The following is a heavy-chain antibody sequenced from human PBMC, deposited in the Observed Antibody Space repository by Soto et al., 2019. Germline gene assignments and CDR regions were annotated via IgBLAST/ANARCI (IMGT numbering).Heavy chain of an antibody. V-gene: IGHV1-69*01. J-gene: IGHJ4*02. D-gene: IGHD1-1*01. CDR1: GGTFSSYA. Sequence: QVQLVQSGAEVKKPGSSVKVSCKASGGTFSSYAISWVRQAPGQGLEWMGGIIPIFGTANYAQKFQGRVTIAADESTSTAYMELSSLRSEDTAVYYCARSRREVQLEPSGDYWGQGTLVTVSS. CDR2: IIPIFGTA. CDR3: ARSRREVQLEPSGDY.